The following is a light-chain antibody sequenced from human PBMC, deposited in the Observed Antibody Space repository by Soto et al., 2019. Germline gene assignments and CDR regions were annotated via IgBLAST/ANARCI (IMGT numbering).Light chain of an antibody. J-gene: IGKJ1*01. V-gene: IGKV1-5*03. CDR3: RQDNSYSCT. CDR2: KAS. CDR1: QSLSSW. Sequence: MKKNTSTLSASVGDRVTINCRASQSLSSWLAWYQQKPGKAHKLLIYKASSLESGVPSRVSGSGSGTEFTLTIGSLQPDDLATTCCRQDNSYSCTFGQGSKV.